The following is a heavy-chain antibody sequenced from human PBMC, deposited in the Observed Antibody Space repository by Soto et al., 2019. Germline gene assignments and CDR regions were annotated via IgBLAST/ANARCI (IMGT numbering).Heavy chain of an antibody. Sequence: EVQLVESGGGLVKPGGSLRLSCAASGFTFSSYSMNWVRQAPGKGLEWVSSISSSSSYIYYADSVKGRFTISRDNAKNSLYLQMNSLRAEDTAVYYCARGGSSGWYWPDYLGQGTLVTVSS. CDR1: GFTFSSYS. D-gene: IGHD6-19*01. J-gene: IGHJ4*02. CDR2: ISSSSSYI. V-gene: IGHV3-21*01. CDR3: ARGGSSGWYWPDY.